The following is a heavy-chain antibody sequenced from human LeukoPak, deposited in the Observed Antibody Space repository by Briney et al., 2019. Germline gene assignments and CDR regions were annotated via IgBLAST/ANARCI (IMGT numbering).Heavy chain of an antibody. CDR1: GNSTTSGFY. J-gene: IGHJ4*02. V-gene: IGHV4-38-2*01. CDR2: IYHGGST. CDR3: AGQHDRNGYYFY. D-gene: IGHD3-22*01. Sequence: SETLSLTCVVTGNSTTSGFYWGWIRQPPGKGLEWIGSIYHGGSTYYNPSLKSRVTISVDTSKNRFSLKLSSVTAADTAVYYCAGQHDRNGYYFYWGQGTLVTVSS.